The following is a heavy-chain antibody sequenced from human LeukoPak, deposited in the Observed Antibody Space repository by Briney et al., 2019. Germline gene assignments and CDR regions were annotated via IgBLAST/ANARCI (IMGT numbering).Heavy chain of an antibody. V-gene: IGHV3-21*01. CDR1: GFTFSSYS. J-gene: IGHJ4*02. Sequence: PGGSLRLSCAASGFTFSSYSMNWVRQAPGKGLEWVSSISSSSSYIYYADSVKGRFTISRDNAKNSLYLQMNSLRAEDTAVYYCARVGYCGSTSCHDFDYWGQGTLVTVSS. CDR3: ARVGYCGSTSCHDFDY. CDR2: ISSSSSYI. D-gene: IGHD2-2*01.